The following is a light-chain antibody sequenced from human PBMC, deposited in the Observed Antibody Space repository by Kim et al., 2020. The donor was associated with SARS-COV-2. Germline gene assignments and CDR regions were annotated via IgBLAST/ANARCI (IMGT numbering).Light chain of an antibody. CDR1: QSVSSSY. V-gene: IGKV3-20*01. CDR3: QQYGSWT. CDR2: GAS. J-gene: IGKJ1*01. Sequence: SLSPGERATLSCRASQSVSSSYLAWYQQKPGQAPRLLIYGASRRATGIPDRLSGSGSGTDFTLTISRLEPEDFAVYYCQQYGSWTFGQGTKVDIK.